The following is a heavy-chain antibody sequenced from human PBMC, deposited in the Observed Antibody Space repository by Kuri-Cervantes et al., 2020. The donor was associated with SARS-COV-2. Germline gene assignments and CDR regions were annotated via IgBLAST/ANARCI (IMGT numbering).Heavy chain of an antibody. Sequence: GGFRRLSCAASGFTFSTYVIHWVRQAPGKGLEWVAVIWYDGSDTYYADSVKGRFTISRENAKNSLYLQMNSLRAGDTAVYYCARSRSGGGGKQWLLADDAFDIWGQGTMVTVSS. J-gene: IGHJ3*02. CDR3: ARSRSGGGGKQWLLADDAFDI. D-gene: IGHD6-19*01. CDR1: GFTFSTYV. V-gene: IGHV3-33*01. CDR2: IWYDGSDT.